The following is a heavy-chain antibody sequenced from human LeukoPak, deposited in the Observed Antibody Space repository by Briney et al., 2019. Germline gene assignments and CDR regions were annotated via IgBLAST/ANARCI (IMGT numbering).Heavy chain of an antibody. V-gene: IGHV1-2*06. D-gene: IGHD6-19*01. Sequence: ASVKVSCKASGYTFTGYYMHWVRQAPGQGVEWMGRINPNSGGTNYAQKFQGRVTMTRDTSISTAYMELSRLRSDDTAVYYCARGAGTARYNWFDPWGQGTLVTVSS. J-gene: IGHJ5*02. CDR3: ARGAGTARYNWFDP. CDR2: INPNSGGT. CDR1: GYTFTGYY.